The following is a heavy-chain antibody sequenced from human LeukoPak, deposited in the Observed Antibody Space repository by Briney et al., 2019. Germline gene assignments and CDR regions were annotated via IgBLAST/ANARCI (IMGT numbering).Heavy chain of an antibody. CDR3: AKGIGGSYFPFDY. V-gene: IGHV3-74*01. CDR1: GFTFSSYW. D-gene: IGHD1-26*01. Sequence: GGSLRLSCAASGFTFSSYWMHWVRQAPGKGLVWVSRINSDGSTTSYADSVKGRFTISRDNAKNTLYLQMNSLRAEDTAVYYCAKGIGGSYFPFDYWGQGTLVTVSS. CDR2: INSDGSTT. J-gene: IGHJ4*02.